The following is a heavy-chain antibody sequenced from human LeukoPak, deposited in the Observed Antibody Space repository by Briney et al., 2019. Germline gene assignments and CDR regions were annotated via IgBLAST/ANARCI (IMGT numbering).Heavy chain of an antibody. Sequence: EASVKVSCKASGYTFTGYYMHWVRQAPGQGLEWMGWINPNSGGTNYAQKFQGRVTMTRDTSISTAYVELSRLRSDDTAVYYCARDRTRTGYSSGWYHDYWGQGTLVTVSS. D-gene: IGHD6-19*01. CDR2: INPNSGGT. V-gene: IGHV1-2*02. J-gene: IGHJ4*02. CDR1: GYTFTGYY. CDR3: ARDRTRTGYSSGWYHDY.